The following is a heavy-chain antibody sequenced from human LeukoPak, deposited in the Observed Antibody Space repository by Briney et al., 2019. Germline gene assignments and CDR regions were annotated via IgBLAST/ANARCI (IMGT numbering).Heavy chain of an antibody. J-gene: IGHJ6*03. Sequence: GGSLRLSCAASGFTFSSHPMHWVRQAPGKGLEWVAVISFDGSHKYYADSVTGRFTISRDNSKNTLYLQMDSLNAEDTAVYYCAKDEVVPGYYYTDVWGRGTTVTISS. CDR1: GFTFSSHP. V-gene: IGHV3-30*04. CDR3: AKDEVVPGYYYTDV. D-gene: IGHD2-2*01. CDR2: ISFDGSHK.